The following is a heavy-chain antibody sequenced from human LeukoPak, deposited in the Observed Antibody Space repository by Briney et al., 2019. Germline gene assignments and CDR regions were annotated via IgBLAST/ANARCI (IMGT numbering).Heavy chain of an antibody. D-gene: IGHD1-26*01. J-gene: IGHJ4*02. CDR2: IYYSGST. CDR3: ARATGIVGATSVGLVDY. CDR1: GGSISSYY. V-gene: IGHV4-59*12. Sequence: SETLSLTCTVSGGSISSYYWSWIRQPPGKGLEWIGYIYYSGSTNYNPSLKSRVTMSVDTSKNQFSLKLSSVTAADTAVYYCARATGIVGATSVGLVDYWGQGTLVTVSS.